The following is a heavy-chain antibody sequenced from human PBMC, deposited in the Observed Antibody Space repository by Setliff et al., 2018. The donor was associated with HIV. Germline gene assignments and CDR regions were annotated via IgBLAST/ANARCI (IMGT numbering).Heavy chain of an antibody. D-gene: IGHD2-2*01. CDR1: GGSIRNYY. Sequence: SETLSLTCTVYGGSIRNYYWSWIRQSAGKGLEWIGRVHKSGNTDYNTFLKGRVTMSVETSKNQFFLKLTSMTAADTAIYYCARDMEDFGVLPSAPFDPWGRGTLVTVSS. CDR2: VHKSGNT. V-gene: IGHV4-4*07. CDR3: ARDMEDFGVLPSAPFDP. J-gene: IGHJ5*02.